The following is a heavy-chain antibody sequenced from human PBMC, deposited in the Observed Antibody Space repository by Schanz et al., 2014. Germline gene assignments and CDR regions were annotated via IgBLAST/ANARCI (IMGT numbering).Heavy chain of an antibody. V-gene: IGHV3-11*06. Sequence: QVQLVDSGGGLVKPGGSLRLSCAASGFTFSDYYMTWMRQAPGKGLEWISYISNSGTYTKYADSVKGRFVISRDNAKNSLYLQMNSLRAEDTGVDYCARGREVVAKIFDVWGQGTMVTVSS. CDR2: ISNSGTYT. D-gene: IGHD3-22*01. CDR1: GFTFSDYY. J-gene: IGHJ3*01. CDR3: ARGREVVAKIFDV.